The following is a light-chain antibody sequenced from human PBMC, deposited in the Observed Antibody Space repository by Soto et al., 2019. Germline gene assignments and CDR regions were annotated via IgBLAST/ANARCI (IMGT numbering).Light chain of an antibody. Sequence: DIPLTRSPSFLSPSVGDKVTITSRPSQAVPNNMAWYQQKPGKPPKLLIYEESTLHSGVPSRFSGRKSGTQFTLTIDSLQPEDFATYYCQQVKTYPRTFGGGTKVEIK. CDR3: QQVKTYPRT. V-gene: IGKV1-9*01. CDR2: EES. CDR1: QAVPNN. J-gene: IGKJ4*01.